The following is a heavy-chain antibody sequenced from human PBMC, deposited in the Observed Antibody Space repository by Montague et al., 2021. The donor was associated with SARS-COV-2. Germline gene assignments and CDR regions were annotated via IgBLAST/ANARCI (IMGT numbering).Heavy chain of an antibody. D-gene: IGHD3/OR15-3a*01. Sequence: SETLSLTCTVSGGSIESGTWWSWVRQSPGKGLEWIGEILHTESTHFNPSLKTRVAMSVDKSRNQFSLRLTSLTAADTAVYYCATGIGYYDFLALQSWGQGALVIVSS. CDR3: ATGIGYYDFLALQS. CDR2: ILHTEST. CDR1: GGSIESGTW. J-gene: IGHJ4*02. V-gene: IGHV4-4*02.